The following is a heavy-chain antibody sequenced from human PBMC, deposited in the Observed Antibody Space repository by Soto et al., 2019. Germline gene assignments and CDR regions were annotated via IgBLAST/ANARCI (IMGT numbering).Heavy chain of an antibody. J-gene: IGHJ3*02. CDR2: FYPGDSTS. CDR1: GYSFISYW. CDR3: ARIIGYCRNNDCSWTFDI. Sequence: GESLKISCKTSGYSFISYWVAWVRQKPGKGLEWMGTFYPGDSTSTYSPSFQGQVTISVDKSISTAYLHLSSLKASDTAMYYCARIIGYCRNNDCSWTFDIWGQGTMVTVS. D-gene: IGHD2-2*03. V-gene: IGHV5-51*01.